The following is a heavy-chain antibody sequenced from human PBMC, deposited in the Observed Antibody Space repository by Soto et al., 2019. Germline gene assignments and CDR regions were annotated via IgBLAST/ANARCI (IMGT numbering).Heavy chain of an antibody. CDR1: GYSFTSYS. Sequence: PGESPNISCKGSGYSFTSYSIGWVRQMPGQGLEWMGISYPGDSDTRYSPATQGQVTISADKTISTAYLQLSSLRASDTALYYCARSVFSSYVMDVWVQGTTVTVSS. CDR3: ARSVFSSYVMDV. J-gene: IGHJ6*02. V-gene: IGHV5-51*01. CDR2: SYPGDSDT.